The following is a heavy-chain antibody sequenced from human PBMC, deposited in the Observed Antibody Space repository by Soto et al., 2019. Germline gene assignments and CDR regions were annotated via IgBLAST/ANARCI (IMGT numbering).Heavy chain of an antibody. CDR2: INPSGGST. CDR1: GYTFTSYY. Sequence: ASVKVSCKASGYTFTSYYMHWVRQAPVQGLEWMGIINPSGGSTSYAQKFQGRVTMTRDTSTSTVYMELSSLRSEDTAVYYCARDDRAARKFDYWGQATLVTVSS. J-gene: IGHJ4*02. V-gene: IGHV1-46*01. D-gene: IGHD6-6*01. CDR3: ARDDRAARKFDY.